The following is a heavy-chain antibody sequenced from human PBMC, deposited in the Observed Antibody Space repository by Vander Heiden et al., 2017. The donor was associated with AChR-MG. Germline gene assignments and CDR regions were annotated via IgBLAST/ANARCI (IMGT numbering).Heavy chain of an antibody. CDR1: GGSISSSSYY. CDR2: IYYSGST. J-gene: IGHJ4*02. Sequence: QLQLQESGPGLVKPSETLSLTCTVSGGSISSSSYYWGWIRQPPGKGLEWIGSIYYSGSTYYNPSLKSRVTISVDTSKNQFSLKLSSVTAADTAVYYCARITSYHPSGYTYYFDYWGQGTLVTVSS. CDR3: ARITSYHPSGYTYYFDY. V-gene: IGHV4-39*01. D-gene: IGHD2-2*01.